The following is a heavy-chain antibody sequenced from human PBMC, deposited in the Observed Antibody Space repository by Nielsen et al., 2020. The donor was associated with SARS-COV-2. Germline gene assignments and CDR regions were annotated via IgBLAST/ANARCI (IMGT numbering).Heavy chain of an antibody. CDR1: GYSFTSYW. CDR2: IYPGDSDS. CDR3: ARRSAMVREGDYYYYYMDV. D-gene: IGHD3-10*01. J-gene: IGHJ6*03. Sequence: GESLKISCKASGYSFTSYWIGWVRQMPGKGLEWMGIIYPGDSDSRYSPSFQGQVTISADKSISTAYLQWSSLKASDTAMYYCARRSAMVREGDYYYYYMDVWGKGTTVTVSS. V-gene: IGHV5-51*01.